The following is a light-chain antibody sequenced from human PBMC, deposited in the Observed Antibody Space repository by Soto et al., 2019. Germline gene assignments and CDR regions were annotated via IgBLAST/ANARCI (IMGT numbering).Light chain of an antibody. Sequence: QSALTQPRSESGSPGQSVTISCTGTSSDVGGYNYVSWYQQHPGKAPKFMIYDVSKRPSGVPDRFSGSKSGNTASLTISGLQAEDEADYYCCSYAGSYSWVFGGGTKVTVL. CDR3: CSYAGSYSWV. CDR1: SSDVGGYNY. CDR2: DVS. J-gene: IGLJ3*02. V-gene: IGLV2-11*01.